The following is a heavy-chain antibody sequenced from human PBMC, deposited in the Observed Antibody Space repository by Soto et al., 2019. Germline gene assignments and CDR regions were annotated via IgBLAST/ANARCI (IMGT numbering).Heavy chain of an antibody. CDR2: VRYGGRT. V-gene: IGHV4-31*02. D-gene: IGHD3-16*02. CDR1: GGSISSVDYY. Sequence: QVQLQESGPGLVKPSQTLSLTWPVSGGSISSVDYYWSWIRQHPGKGLEWIGYVRYGGRTYYEPSLKSRVTISVDTSKNEIALNLRSVTAADTAVYYCARNSHLGDLSLGYWGQGTLVTVSS. CDR3: ARNSHLGDLSLGY. J-gene: IGHJ4*02.